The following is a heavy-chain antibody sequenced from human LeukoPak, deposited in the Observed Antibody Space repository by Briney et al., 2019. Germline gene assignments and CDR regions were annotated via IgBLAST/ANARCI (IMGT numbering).Heavy chain of an antibody. Sequence: ASVKVSCKASGYTFTSYDINWVRQAPGQGLEWMGIINPSGGSTSYAQKFQGRVTMTRDTSTNTVYMELSSLRSEDTAVYYCARGPARYSSGWDPSDYWGQGTLVTVSS. J-gene: IGHJ4*02. CDR2: INPSGGST. CDR1: GYTFTSYD. V-gene: IGHV1-46*01. CDR3: ARGPARYSSGWDPSDY. D-gene: IGHD6-19*01.